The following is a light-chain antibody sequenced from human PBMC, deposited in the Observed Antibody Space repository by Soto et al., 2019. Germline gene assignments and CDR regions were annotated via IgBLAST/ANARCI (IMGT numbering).Light chain of an antibody. CDR3: KQRSNWPPT. V-gene: IGKV3-11*01. CDR1: QSVSSY. CDR2: DAS. Sequence: IVLTQSPATLSLSPGERVTLSCRASQSVSSYLVWYQQKPGQAPRLLIYDASNRATGIPARFSGYGSGTDFTLTITSLEPEDFAVYYCKQRSNWPPTFGQGTRLEIK. J-gene: IGKJ5*01.